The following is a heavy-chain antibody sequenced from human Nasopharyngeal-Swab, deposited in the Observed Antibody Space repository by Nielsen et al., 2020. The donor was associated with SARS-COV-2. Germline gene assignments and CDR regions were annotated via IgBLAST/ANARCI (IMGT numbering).Heavy chain of an antibody. Sequence: SETLSLTCAVSGGSISSSNWWSWVRQPPGKGLEWIGEINHSGSTNYNPSLKSRVTISVDTSKNQFSLKLSSVTAADTAVYYCARGSGIVVVPAATYNWFDPWGQGTLVTVSS. V-gene: IGHV4-4*02. J-gene: IGHJ5*02. D-gene: IGHD2-2*01. CDR3: ARGSGIVVVPAATYNWFDP. CDR2: INHSGST. CDR1: GGSISSSNW.